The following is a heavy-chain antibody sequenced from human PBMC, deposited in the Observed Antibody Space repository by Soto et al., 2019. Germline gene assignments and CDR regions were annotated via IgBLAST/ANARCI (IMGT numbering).Heavy chain of an antibody. CDR2: INHSGST. CDR1: GGSFSGYY. D-gene: IGHD3-22*01. Sequence: QVQLQQWGAGPLKPSETLSLTCAVYGGSFSGYYWSWIRQPPGKGLEWIGEINHSGSTNYNPSLKSRVTISVDTSKNQFSLKLSSVTAADTAVYYCARGDTYYYDSSGYYYLAFDIWGQGTMVTVSS. J-gene: IGHJ3*02. CDR3: ARGDTYYYDSSGYYYLAFDI. V-gene: IGHV4-34*01.